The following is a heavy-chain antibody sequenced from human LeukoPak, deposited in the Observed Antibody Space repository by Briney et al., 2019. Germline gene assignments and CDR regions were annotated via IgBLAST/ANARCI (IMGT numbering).Heavy chain of an antibody. J-gene: IGHJ4*02. CDR1: GFTFSSYL. CDR3: ARVGGSGSYFDY. D-gene: IGHD1-26*01. V-gene: IGHV3-7*01. Sequence: PGGSLRLSCAASGFTFSSYLMSWVRQAPGKGLEWVVNVKQDGSEKYYVDSVKGRFTISRDNAKNSLYLQMNSLRAEDTAVYYCARVGGSGSYFDYWGQGTLVTVSS. CDR2: VKQDGSEK.